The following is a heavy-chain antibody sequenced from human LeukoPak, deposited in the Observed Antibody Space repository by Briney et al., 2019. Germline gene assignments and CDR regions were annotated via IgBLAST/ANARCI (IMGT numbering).Heavy chain of an antibody. V-gene: IGHV3-11*01. CDR2: ISSSGSTI. J-gene: IGHJ4*02. CDR1: GFTFSDYY. Sequence: GGSLRLSCAASGFTFSDYYMSWIRQAPGKGLECVSYISSSGSTIYYADSVKGRFTISRDNAKNSLYLQMNSLRAEDTAVYYCARDWDYGDYGVYDYWGQGTLSPSPQ. CDR3: ARDWDYGDYGVYDY. D-gene: IGHD4-17*01.